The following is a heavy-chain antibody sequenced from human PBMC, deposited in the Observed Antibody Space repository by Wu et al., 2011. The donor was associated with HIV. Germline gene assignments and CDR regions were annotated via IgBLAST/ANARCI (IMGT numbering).Heavy chain of an antibody. Sequence: EVQLVQSGAEVKKPGATVKISCKVSGYTFTDYYMHWVQQAPGKGLEWMGLVDPEDGETIYAEKFQGRVTITADTSTDTAYMELSSLRSEDTAVYYCAPTPRRYCSSTSCYADFQHWGQGTLVTVSS. V-gene: IGHV1-69-2*01. J-gene: IGHJ1*01. CDR1: GYTFTDYY. CDR3: APTPRRYCSSTSCYADFQH. CDR2: VDPEDGET. D-gene: IGHD2-2*01.